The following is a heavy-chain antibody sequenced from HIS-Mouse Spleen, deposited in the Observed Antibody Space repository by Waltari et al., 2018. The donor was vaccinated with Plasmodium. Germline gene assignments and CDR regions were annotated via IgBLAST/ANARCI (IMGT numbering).Heavy chain of an antibody. D-gene: IGHD3-10*01. CDR3: ASSGSGSYYY. CDR1: GGSFSGYY. CDR2: INHSGST. Sequence: QVQLQQWGAGLLKPSETLSLTCAVYGGSFSGYYWSWTRQPPGKGLGWSGDINHSGSTNYHPSLTSRVTISVDTSKNQFSLKLSSVTAADTAVYYCASSGSGSYYYWGQGTLVTVSS. V-gene: IGHV4-34*01. J-gene: IGHJ4*02.